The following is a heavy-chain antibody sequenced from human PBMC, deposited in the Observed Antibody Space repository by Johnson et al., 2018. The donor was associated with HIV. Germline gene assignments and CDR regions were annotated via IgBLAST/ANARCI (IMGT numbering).Heavy chain of an antibody. V-gene: IGHV3-30*04. CDR1: GFTFSSYA. CDR2: ISYDGSNK. D-gene: IGHD6-19*01. CDR3: AREPGYSSGPDAFDL. Sequence: QVQLVESGGGVVQPGRSLRLSCAASGFTFSSYAMHWVRQAPGKGLEWVAVISYDGSNKYYADSVKGRFTISRDNSKNTLYLQMNSLRAEDTAVYYCAREPGYSSGPDAFDLWGQGTMVTVSS. J-gene: IGHJ3*01.